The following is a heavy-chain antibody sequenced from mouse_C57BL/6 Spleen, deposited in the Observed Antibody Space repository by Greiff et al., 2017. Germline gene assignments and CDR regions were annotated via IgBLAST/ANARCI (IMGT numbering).Heavy chain of an antibody. D-gene: IGHD1-1*01. J-gene: IGHJ4*01. CDR1: GFTFSNYW. CDR2: IRLKSDNYAT. CDR3: TGGPCGSDYAMDY. V-gene: IGHV6-3*01. Sequence: EVKLVESGGGLVQPGGSMKLSCVASGFTFSNYWMNWVRQSPEKGLEWVAQIRLKSDNYATHYAESVKGRFTISRDDSKSSVYLQMNNLRAEDTGIYYCTGGPCGSDYAMDYWGQGTSVTVSS.